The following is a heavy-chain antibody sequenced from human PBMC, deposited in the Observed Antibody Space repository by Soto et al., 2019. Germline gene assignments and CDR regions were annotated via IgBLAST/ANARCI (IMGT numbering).Heavy chain of an antibody. CDR1: GFTVSSYG. CDR2: IWYDGSNK. D-gene: IGHD4-17*01. Sequence: SLRLSCAAAGFTVSSYGMHWVRLAPGKGLEWVAVIWYDGSNKYYADSVKGRFTISRDNSKNTLYLQMNSLRAEVTAVYYCARVPTVTDAFDIWXQGTMVTVSS. J-gene: IGHJ3*02. V-gene: IGHV3-33*01. CDR3: ARVPTVTDAFDI.